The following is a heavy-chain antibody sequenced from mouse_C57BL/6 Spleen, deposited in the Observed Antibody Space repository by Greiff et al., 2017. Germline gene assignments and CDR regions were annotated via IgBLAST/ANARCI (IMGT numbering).Heavy chain of an antibody. Sequence: EVKLMESGPELVKPGASVKIPCKASGYTFTDYNMDWVKQSHGKSLEWIGDINPNNGGTIYNQKFKGKATLTVDKSSSTAYMELRSLTSEDTAVYYCARGGLRQGTFDYWGQGTTLTVSS. J-gene: IGHJ2*01. D-gene: IGHD2-4*01. CDR1: GYTFTDYN. CDR2: INPNNGGT. CDR3: ARGGLRQGTFDY. V-gene: IGHV1-18*01.